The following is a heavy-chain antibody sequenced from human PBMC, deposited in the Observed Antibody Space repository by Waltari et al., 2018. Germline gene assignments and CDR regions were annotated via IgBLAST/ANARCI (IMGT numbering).Heavy chain of an antibody. Sequence: QVQLVQSGAEVKKPGASVKVSCKGSGYPLSYLSIHWVRQAPGKGLEWMGGYDPEDGETVSAQIFQGRLSMTEDTSRDTAYMELRSLRSEDTAVYYCATDHHRDSGYDIWGQGTLVTVSS. J-gene: IGHJ4*02. CDR2: YDPEDGET. CDR3: ATDHHRDSGYDI. D-gene: IGHD5-12*01. CDR1: GYPLSYLS. V-gene: IGHV1-24*01.